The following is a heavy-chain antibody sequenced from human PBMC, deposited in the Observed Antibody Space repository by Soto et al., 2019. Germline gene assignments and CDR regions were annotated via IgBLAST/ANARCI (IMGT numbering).Heavy chain of an antibody. Sequence: QVQLEQSGAEVKKPGSSVKISCKASGGTLSDHGVSWLRQAPGQGLEWVGGTIPVFNTAKYAPKFQGRVTIAADKSTIIAYMELGSLRSDDTAFYYCARGVYGSGNYYTGTSAFDIWGQGTLVIVSS. CDR1: GGTLSDHG. CDR3: ARGVYGSGNYYTGTSAFDI. CDR2: TIPVFNTA. J-gene: IGHJ3*02. V-gene: IGHV1-69*06. D-gene: IGHD3-10*01.